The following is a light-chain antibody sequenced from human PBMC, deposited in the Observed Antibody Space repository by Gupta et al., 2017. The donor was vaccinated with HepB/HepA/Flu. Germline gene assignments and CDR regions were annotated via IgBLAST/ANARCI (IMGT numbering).Light chain of an antibody. V-gene: IGLV1-40*01. Sequence: QSVLTQPPSVSGAPGQRVTISCTGRSSNIGAGFDVNWYQQLPGTAPKLLIYGNTNRPSGVPDRFSASKSDTSASLAITGLRAEDEADYYCQSYDSSLSAVVFGGGTKLTVL. CDR1: SSNIGAGFD. CDR3: QSYDSSLSAVV. CDR2: GNT. J-gene: IGLJ2*01.